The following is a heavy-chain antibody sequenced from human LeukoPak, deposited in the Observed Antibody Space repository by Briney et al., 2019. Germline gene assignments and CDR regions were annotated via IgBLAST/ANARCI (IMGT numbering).Heavy chain of an antibody. V-gene: IGHV3-23*01. Sequence: GGSLRLSCAASGFTFSSYAMSWVRQAPGKGLEWVSAISGSGGSTYYADSVKGRFTISRDNSKNTLYLQTNSLRAEDTAVYYCAKDLAVVPAAMFGYWGQGTLVTVSS. D-gene: IGHD2-2*01. CDR1: GFTFSSYA. J-gene: IGHJ4*02. CDR2: ISGSGGST. CDR3: AKDLAVVPAAMFGY.